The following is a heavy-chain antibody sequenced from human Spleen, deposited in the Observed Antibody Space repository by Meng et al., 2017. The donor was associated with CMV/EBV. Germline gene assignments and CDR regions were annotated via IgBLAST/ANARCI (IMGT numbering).Heavy chain of an antibody. CDR1: GGTFSSYA. CDR2: IIPIFGTA. J-gene: IGHJ4*02. Sequence: SVKVSCKASGGTFSSYAISWVRQAPGQGLEWMGGIIPIFGTANYAQKFQGRVTITTDESTSTAYMELSSLRSEDTAVYYCARDSACGGDCYPMDYWGQGTLVTVSS. V-gene: IGHV1-69*05. CDR3: ARDSACGGDCYPMDY. D-gene: IGHD2-21*01.